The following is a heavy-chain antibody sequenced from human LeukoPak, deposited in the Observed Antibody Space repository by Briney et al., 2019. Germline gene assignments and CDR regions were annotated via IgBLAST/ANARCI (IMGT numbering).Heavy chain of an antibody. CDR3: ARIQRSVVVPAALGF. J-gene: IGHJ4*02. CDR1: GYTFNDYY. CDR2: INANTYGT. D-gene: IGHD2-2*01. V-gene: IGHV1-2*02. Sequence: ASVKVSCKASGYTFNDYYIHWVRQAPGQGLQWMGWINANTYGTLYAKMFQGRVTITIDAAGTKAYLDLRRLRSDDTAVYFCARIQRSVVVPAALGFWGQGTLVTVSS.